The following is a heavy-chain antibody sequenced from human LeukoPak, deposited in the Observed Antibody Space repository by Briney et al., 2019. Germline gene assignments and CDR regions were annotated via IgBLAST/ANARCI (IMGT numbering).Heavy chain of an antibody. CDR2: IYPCDSDT. CDR1: GYSFTSYW. CDR3: ARQGGRRWFGELSRGYYYMDV. V-gene: IGHV5-51*01. J-gene: IGHJ6*03. D-gene: IGHD3-10*01. Sequence: GESLKISCKGSGYSFTSYWIGWVRQMPGKGLEWMGIIYPCDSDTRYSPSFQGQVTISADKSISTAYLQWSSLKASDTAMYYCARQGGRRWFGELSRGYYYMDVWGKGTTVTVSS.